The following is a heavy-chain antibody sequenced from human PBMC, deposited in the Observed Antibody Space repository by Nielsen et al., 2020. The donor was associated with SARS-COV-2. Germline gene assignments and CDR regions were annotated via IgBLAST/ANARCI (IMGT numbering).Heavy chain of an antibody. Sequence: SLKISSAASGSSFRASAMHWVRHAPGKGLERVAVISYDGAKRYYPDSVKGRFTMSSDNSKSTLSLQMDRLRVEDTVVYYCAKDISDCVTGTCYQGPSNSMDVWGEGTAVFVSS. D-gene: IGHD1-14*01. CDR2: ISYDGAKR. CDR1: GSSFRASA. CDR3: AKDISDCVTGTCYQGPSNSMDV. J-gene: IGHJ6*01. V-gene: IGHV3-33*05.